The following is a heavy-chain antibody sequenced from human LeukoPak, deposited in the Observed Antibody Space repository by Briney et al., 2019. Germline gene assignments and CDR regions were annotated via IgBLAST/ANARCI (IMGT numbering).Heavy chain of an antibody. D-gene: IGHD3-16*01. CDR1: GFSLSTSGVG. CDR2: IYWNDDK. Sequence: SGPTLVNPTQTPTLTCTFSGFSLSTSGVGVGWIRQPPGKALEWLALIYWNDDKRYSPSLKTRLTISKDTSKNQVVLTMTNMDPVDTATYYCARITYDYVWGSYTYWGQGTLVTVSS. CDR3: ARITYDYVWGSYTY. V-gene: IGHV2-5*01. J-gene: IGHJ4*02.